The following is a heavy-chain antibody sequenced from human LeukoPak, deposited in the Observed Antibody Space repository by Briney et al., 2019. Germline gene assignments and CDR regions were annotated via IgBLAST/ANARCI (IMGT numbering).Heavy chain of an antibody. J-gene: IGHJ4*02. Sequence: GGSLRLSCAVSGFTVSSKYMSWVRQAPGKGLEWVSLIYSDGTTYYADSVKGRFTISRDNSENMLCLQMNSLRAEDTAMYYCARDNGGFDYWGQGTLVTVSS. V-gene: IGHV3-66*01. CDR1: GFTVSSKY. CDR2: IYSDGTT. D-gene: IGHD3-10*01. CDR3: ARDNGGFDY.